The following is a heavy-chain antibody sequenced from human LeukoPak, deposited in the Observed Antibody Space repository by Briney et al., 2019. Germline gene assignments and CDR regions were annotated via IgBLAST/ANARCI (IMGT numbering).Heavy chain of an antibody. CDR2: ISWNSGSI. Sequence: GGSLRLSCAASGFTFSSYAMHWVRQAPGKGLEWVSGISWNSGSIGYADSVKGRFTISRDNAKNSLYLQMNSLRAEDTALYYCAKDMNILTGYYVFDYWGQGTLVTVSS. D-gene: IGHD3-9*01. CDR1: GFTFSSYA. V-gene: IGHV3-9*01. J-gene: IGHJ4*02. CDR3: AKDMNILTGYYVFDY.